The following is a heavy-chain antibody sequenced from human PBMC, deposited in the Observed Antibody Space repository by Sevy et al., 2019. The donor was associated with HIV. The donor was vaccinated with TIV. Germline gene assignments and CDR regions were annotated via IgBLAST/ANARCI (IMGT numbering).Heavy chain of an antibody. V-gene: IGHV1-2*06. Sequence: ASVKVSCMASGYSFSGYHMHWVRQAPGQGLEWMGRINPKSGDTNYAQKFQGRVTMTRDTSITTAYMELTRLKSDDTAVYYCAGEGQWLLYGLDVWGQGTTVTVSS. J-gene: IGHJ6*02. CDR1: GYSFSGYH. D-gene: IGHD6-19*01. CDR2: INPKSGDT. CDR3: AGEGQWLLYGLDV.